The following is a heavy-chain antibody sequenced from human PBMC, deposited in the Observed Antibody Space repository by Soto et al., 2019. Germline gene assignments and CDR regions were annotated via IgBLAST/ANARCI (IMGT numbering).Heavy chain of an antibody. V-gene: IGHV4-30-4*01. J-gene: IGHJ4*02. CDR1: GGSISSGEYY. Sequence: SETLSLTRTVSGGSISSGEYYWSWIRQPPGKGLEWIGYIYYSGSTYYNPSLKSRVTISVDTSKNQFSLKLSSVTAADTAVYYCARINTAMGPSNDYWGQGTLVTVSS. D-gene: IGHD5-18*01. CDR2: IYYSGST. CDR3: ARINTAMGPSNDY.